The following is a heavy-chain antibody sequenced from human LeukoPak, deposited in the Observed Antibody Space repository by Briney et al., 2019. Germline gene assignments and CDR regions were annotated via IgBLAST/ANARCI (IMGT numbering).Heavy chain of an antibody. Sequence: GGSLRLSCTTSGFIFGSHGMHWVRQAPGKGLEWVAVISSDGSNKYYADSVKGRITVSRDNSKNTLSLQMNSLRPEDTAVYYCAKKGYYDGSGYYMYYFDHWGQGTLVAVSS. D-gene: IGHD3-22*01. J-gene: IGHJ4*02. CDR1: GFIFGSHG. CDR3: AKKGYYDGSGYYMYYFDH. V-gene: IGHV3-30*18. CDR2: ISSDGSNK.